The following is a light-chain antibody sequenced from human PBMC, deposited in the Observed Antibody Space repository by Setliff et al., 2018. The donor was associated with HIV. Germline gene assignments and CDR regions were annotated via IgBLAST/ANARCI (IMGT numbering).Light chain of an antibody. Sequence: QSALTQPASVSGSPGQSITISCTGTSSDVGGYNYVSWYQLHPGKAHKLMIFDVSERPSGVSNRFSGSKSGNTASLTISGLQAEDEANYYCLSHTSRSTYVFGTGTKVTVL. CDR3: LSHTSRSTYV. CDR2: DVS. V-gene: IGLV2-14*03. J-gene: IGLJ1*01. CDR1: SSDVGGYNY.